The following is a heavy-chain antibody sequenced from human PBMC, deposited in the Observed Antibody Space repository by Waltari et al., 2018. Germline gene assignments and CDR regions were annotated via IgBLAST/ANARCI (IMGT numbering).Heavy chain of an antibody. CDR1: GYSISSGYY. CDR3: ARHLAAAGTVDY. D-gene: IGHD6-13*01. V-gene: IGHV4-38-2*01. Sequence: QVQLQESGPGLVKPSETLSLTCAVPGYSISSGYYWGWIRQPPGKGLEWIGSIYHSGSTYYNPSLKSRVTISVDTSKNQFSLKLSSVTAADTAVYYCARHLAAAGTVDYWGQGTLVTVSS. J-gene: IGHJ4*02. CDR2: IYHSGST.